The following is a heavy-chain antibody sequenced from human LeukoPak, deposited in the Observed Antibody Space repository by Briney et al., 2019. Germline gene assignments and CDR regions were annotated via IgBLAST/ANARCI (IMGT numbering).Heavy chain of an antibody. J-gene: IGHJ1*01. Sequence: PGRSLRLSCAASGFAFSSYALHWVRQAPGKGLEWVAVISYDGTNKYYADSVKGRFTISRDNSKNTLYLQMHSLRVGETAIYYCAGPPVDTSDLPEPGYFQHWGQGTLVSVSS. D-gene: IGHD5-18*01. V-gene: IGHV3-30*14. CDR2: ISYDGTNK. CDR1: GFAFSSYA. CDR3: AGPPVDTSDLPEPGYFQH.